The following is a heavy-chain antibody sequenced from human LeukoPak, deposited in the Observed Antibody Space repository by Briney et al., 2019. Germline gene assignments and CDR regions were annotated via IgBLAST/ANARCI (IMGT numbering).Heavy chain of an antibody. CDR3: ARGTCGGDCYWDWFDP. D-gene: IGHD2-21*02. CDR1: GYTLTELS. CDR2: FDPEDGET. V-gene: IGHV1-24*01. Sequence: ASVKVSCKVSGYTLTELSMHWVRQAPGKGLEWMGGFDPEDGETIYAQKFQGRVTMTEDTSTDTAYMELSSLRSEDTAVYYCARGTCGGDCYWDWFDPWGQGTLVTVSS. J-gene: IGHJ5*02.